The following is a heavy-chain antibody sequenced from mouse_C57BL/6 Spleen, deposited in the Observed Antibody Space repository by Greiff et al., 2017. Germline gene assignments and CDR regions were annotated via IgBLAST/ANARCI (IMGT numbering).Heavy chain of an antibody. D-gene: IGHD4-1*01. V-gene: IGHV5-4*03. J-gene: IGHJ4*01. CDR2: ISDGGSYT. CDR1: GFTFSSYA. Sequence: EVKLVESGGGLVKPGGSLKLSCAASGFTFSSYAMSWVRQTPEKRLEWVATISDGGSYTYYPDNVKGRFTISRDNAKNNLYLQMSHLKSEDTAMYYCARGGWEGAMDYWGQGTSVTVSS. CDR3: ARGGWEGAMDY.